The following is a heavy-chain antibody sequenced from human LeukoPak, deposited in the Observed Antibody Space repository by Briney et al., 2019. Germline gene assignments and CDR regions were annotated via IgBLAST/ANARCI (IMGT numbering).Heavy chain of an antibody. CDR3: AADSLGVQYCFDY. J-gene: IGHJ4*02. Sequence: ASVKVSCKASGFTFTSSTMQWVRQARGQRLEWIGWIGVGSSNTNYAQKFQERVTITRDMSTSTAYMELSSLRSEDTAVYYCAADSLGVQYCFDYWGQGTLVTVSS. V-gene: IGHV1-58*02. D-gene: IGHD6-19*01. CDR1: GFTFTSST. CDR2: IGVGSSNT.